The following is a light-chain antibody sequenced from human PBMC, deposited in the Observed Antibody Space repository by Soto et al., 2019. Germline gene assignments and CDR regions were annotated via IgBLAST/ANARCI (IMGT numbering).Light chain of an antibody. CDR3: QQRSNWPIT. Sequence: EILLTQSPSTLTLSPGERVTLSCRASQRVSSNYVAWYQQKPGQAPRLLIYDASNRATGIPARSSGSGSGTDFTLTISSLEPEDFEVYYCQQRSNWPITFGQGTRLEIK. CDR1: QRVSSNY. J-gene: IGKJ5*01. V-gene: IGKV3-11*01. CDR2: DAS.